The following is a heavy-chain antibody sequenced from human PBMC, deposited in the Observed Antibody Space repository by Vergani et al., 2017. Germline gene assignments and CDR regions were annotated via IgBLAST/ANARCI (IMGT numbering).Heavy chain of an antibody. CDR2: IIPILGIA. CDR1: GGTFSSYA. D-gene: IGHD6-19*01. CDR3: ARLPQSIAVAGTQAMC. J-gene: IGHJ4*02. V-gene: IGHV1-69*04. Sequence: QVQLVQSGAEVKKPGSSVKVSCKASGGTFSSYAISWVRQAPGQGLEWMGRIIPILGIANYAQKFQGRVTITADKSTSTAYLQWSSLKASDTAMYYCARLPQSIAVAGTQAMCGGQGTLVGVSS.